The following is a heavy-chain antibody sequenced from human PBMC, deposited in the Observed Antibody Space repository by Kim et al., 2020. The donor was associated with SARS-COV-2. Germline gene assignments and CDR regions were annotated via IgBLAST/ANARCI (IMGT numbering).Heavy chain of an antibody. CDR1: GGSISSGGYY. V-gene: IGHV4-31*03. J-gene: IGHJ4*02. Sequence: SETLSLTCTVSGGSISSGGYYWSWIRQHPGKGLEWIGYIYYSGSTYYNPSLKSRVTISVDTSKNQFSLKLSSVTAADTAVYYCARVDYGSGSYYLYYFDYWGQGTLVTVSS. D-gene: IGHD3-10*01. CDR2: IYYSGST. CDR3: ARVDYGSGSYYLYYFDY.